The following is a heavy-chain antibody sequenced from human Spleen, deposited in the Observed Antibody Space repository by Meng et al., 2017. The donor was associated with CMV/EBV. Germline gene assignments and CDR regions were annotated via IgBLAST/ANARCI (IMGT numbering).Heavy chain of an antibody. V-gene: IGHV3-21*01. CDR2: ISSSSSYI. Sequence: GESLKISCAASGFTFSSSWMHWVRQAPGKGLEWVSSISSSSSYIYYADSVKGRFTISRDNAKNSLYLQMNSLRAEDTAVYYCATRRDGYNQPDYWGQGTLVTVSS. J-gene: IGHJ4*02. CDR1: GFTFSSSW. D-gene: IGHD5-24*01. CDR3: ATRRDGYNQPDY.